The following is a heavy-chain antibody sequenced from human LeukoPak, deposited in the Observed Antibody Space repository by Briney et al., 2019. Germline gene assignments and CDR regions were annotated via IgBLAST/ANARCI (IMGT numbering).Heavy chain of an antibody. CDR3: ARALNYWYFDL. CDR2: IGTSSSYI. J-gene: IGHJ2*01. Sequence: GGSVRLSCAASGFTFSTYSMNWVRQAPGKGLEWVSSIGTSSSYIYYADSVKGRFTISRDNAKNSLYLQMNSLRAEDTAVYYCARALNYWYFDLWGRGTLVTVSS. V-gene: IGHV3-21*01. CDR1: GFTFSTYS.